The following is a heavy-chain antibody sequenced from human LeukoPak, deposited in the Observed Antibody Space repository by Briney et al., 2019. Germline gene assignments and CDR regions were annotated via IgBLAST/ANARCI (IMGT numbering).Heavy chain of an antibody. CDR1: GFTFSVHD. J-gene: IGHJ4*02. CDR3: AREMVDNEYCSGGTCPLDY. CDR2: IGTAGDT. Sequence: GGSLRLSCAASGFTFSVHDMHWLRQTTGKGLEWVSAIGTAGDTYYPGSVKGRFTISREDAKNSLYLEMNSLRAGDTAVYYCAREMVDNEYCSGGTCPLDYWGQGILVTVSS. D-gene: IGHD2-15*01. V-gene: IGHV3-13*01.